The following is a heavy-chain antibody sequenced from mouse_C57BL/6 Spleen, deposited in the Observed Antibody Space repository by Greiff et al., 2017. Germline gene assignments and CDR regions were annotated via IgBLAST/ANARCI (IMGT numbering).Heavy chain of an antibody. J-gene: IGHJ1*03. CDR3: ARPYYYGSSYWYFDV. Sequence: VQLQQSGPELVKPGASVKISCKASGYTFTDYYMNWVKQSHGKSLEWIGDINPNNGGTSYNQKFKGKATLTVDKSSSTAYMELRSLTSEDSADYYCARPYYYGSSYWYFDVWGTGTTVTVSS. CDR1: GYTFTDYY. CDR2: INPNNGGT. V-gene: IGHV1-26*01. D-gene: IGHD1-1*01.